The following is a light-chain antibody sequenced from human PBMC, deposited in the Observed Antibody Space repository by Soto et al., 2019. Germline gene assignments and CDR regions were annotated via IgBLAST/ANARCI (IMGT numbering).Light chain of an antibody. CDR3: SSFKSTSTRL. CDR1: SSDIGTYDY. J-gene: IGLJ1*01. V-gene: IGLV2-14*01. Sequence: QSVLTQPASVSGSPGQSITISCTGTSSDIGTYDYVSWYQQHPGKAPNLITYEVTARPSGVSNRFSGSKSGNTASLTISGLQAEDPADYYCSSFKSTSTRLFGSGPKVTVL. CDR2: EVT.